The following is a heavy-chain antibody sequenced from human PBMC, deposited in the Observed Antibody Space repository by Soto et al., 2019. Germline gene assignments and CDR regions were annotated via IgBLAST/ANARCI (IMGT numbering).Heavy chain of an antibody. CDR2: IDHLESHT. CDR1: GYIRNNDW. J-gene: IGHJ4*02. V-gene: IGHV5-10-1*01. CDR3: SRHQVGIVAEYX. D-gene: IGHD3-16*01. Sequence: GESLKISCKASGYIRNNDWISWVRQKPGKGLEWMGRIDHLESHTKYSPSFEGRVNISADRSIATAYLHWTSLETSDTAIYYCSRHQVGIVAEYXWGQVTLVTVSX.